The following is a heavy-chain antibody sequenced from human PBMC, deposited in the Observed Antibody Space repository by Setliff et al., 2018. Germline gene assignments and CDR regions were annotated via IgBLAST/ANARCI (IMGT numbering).Heavy chain of an antibody. D-gene: IGHD6-6*01. J-gene: IGHJ4*02. Sequence: PSETLSLTCAVYGGSFSGYSWTWIRQPPGKGLEWIGDINHSGSTNYSPSLKSRVTISVDTSKNQFSLKLSSVTAADTAVYYCARGSRIAGRAIDFWGQGTPVTVSS. V-gene: IGHV4-34*01. CDR2: INHSGST. CDR3: ARGSRIAGRAIDF. CDR1: GGSFSGYS.